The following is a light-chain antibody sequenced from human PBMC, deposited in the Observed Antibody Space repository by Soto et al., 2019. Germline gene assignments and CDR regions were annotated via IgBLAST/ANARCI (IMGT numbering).Light chain of an antibody. Sequence: QSVLTQPASVSGSPGQSITISCTGTSSDVGSHNYVSCYQQHPCKAHKLMIYEVSNRPSGVSNRFSGSMCGNTASLTISGLQAEDEADYSCNSYIRSNTSYVFGSGTKVTVL. CDR1: SSDVGSHNY. V-gene: IGLV2-14*01. CDR3: NSYIRSNTSYV. J-gene: IGLJ1*01. CDR2: EVS.